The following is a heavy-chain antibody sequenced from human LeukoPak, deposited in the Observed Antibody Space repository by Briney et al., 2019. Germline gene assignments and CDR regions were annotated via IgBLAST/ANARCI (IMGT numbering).Heavy chain of an antibody. CDR2: ITNTGGST. J-gene: IGHJ4*02. Sequence: PGGSLRLSCAASGIAFSVYSMEWVRQAPGKGLEFVSGITNTGGSTYYANSVEGRFSISRDNSKNTLYLQMGSLRADDMAVYYCARDGGWRYDYWGQGTLVTVSS. CDR3: ARDGGWRYDY. D-gene: IGHD6-19*01. V-gene: IGHV3-64*01. CDR1: GIAFSVYS.